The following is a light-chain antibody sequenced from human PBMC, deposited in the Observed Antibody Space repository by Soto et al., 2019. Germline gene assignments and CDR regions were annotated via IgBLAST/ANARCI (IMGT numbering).Light chain of an antibody. J-gene: IGKJ1*01. CDR2: GAS. CDR3: QQYHNWWT. V-gene: IGKV3-15*01. Sequence: EIVITQSPATLSVSPGERAPLSCRASQSVSSNLAWYQQKPGQAPRLLIYGASTRATGIPARFSGSGSGTEFTLTISSPQSEDFAVYYCQQYHNWWTFGQGTKVDIK. CDR1: QSVSSN.